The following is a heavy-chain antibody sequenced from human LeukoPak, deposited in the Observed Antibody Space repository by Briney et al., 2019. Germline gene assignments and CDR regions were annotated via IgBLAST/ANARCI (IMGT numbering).Heavy chain of an antibody. D-gene: IGHD4/OR15-4a*01. J-gene: IGHJ4*02. Sequence: GGSLRLSCEVSGFTSGDYYMSWSRQAPGKGLEWISYISGSSSTVYYADSVKGRFTISRDNGKNSLYLQMNSLTVEDTGVYYCARDGAEDYGIDYWGRGTLVTVSS. V-gene: IGHV3-11*04. CDR3: ARDGAEDYGIDY. CDR1: GFTSGDYY. CDR2: ISGSSSTV.